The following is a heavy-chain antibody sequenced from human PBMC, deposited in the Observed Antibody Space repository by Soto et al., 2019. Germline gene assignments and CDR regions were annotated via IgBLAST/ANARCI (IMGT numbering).Heavy chain of an antibody. CDR3: ARQRKGGRGAFDT. V-gene: IGHV4-39*01. CDR1: GGSISSTYYY. D-gene: IGHD1-26*01. CDR2: IDYGGST. Sequence: AGTLALTCAVSGGSISSTYYYWGWIRQPPGKGLEWIGSIDYGGSTYYNPSLKSRVTVSVDTSKNQFSLKLSSVTAADTAVYYCARQRKGGRGAFDTWGQGKMVTVS. J-gene: IGHJ3*02.